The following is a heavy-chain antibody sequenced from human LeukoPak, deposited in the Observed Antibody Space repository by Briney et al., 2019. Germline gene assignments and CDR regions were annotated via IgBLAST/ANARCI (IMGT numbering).Heavy chain of an antibody. J-gene: IGHJ4*02. CDR3: ASQSYGTSVSY. V-gene: IGHV4-59*02. Sequence: KPSETLSLTCTVSGGSVSYYYWSWIRQPPGKGLEWIGYIYYSGGTNYNPSLRSRVTISIDTSKNQFSLKLNSVTAADTAVYYCASQSYGTSVSYWGQGTLVTVSS. CDR2: IYYSGGT. D-gene: IGHD2-2*01. CDR1: GGSVSYYY.